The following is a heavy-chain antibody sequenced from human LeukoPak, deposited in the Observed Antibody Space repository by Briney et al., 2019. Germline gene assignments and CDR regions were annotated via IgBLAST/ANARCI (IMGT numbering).Heavy chain of an antibody. Sequence: AGGSLRLSCAASGFTFSSYSMNWVRQAPGKGLEWVSSIGSSSSYIYYADSVKGRFTISRDNAKNSLYLQMNSLRAEDTAVYYCARGIGRDGYNGGYWGQGTLVTVSS. CDR3: ARGIGRDGYNGGY. J-gene: IGHJ4*02. CDR1: GFTFSSYS. D-gene: IGHD5-24*01. V-gene: IGHV3-21*01. CDR2: IGSSSSYI.